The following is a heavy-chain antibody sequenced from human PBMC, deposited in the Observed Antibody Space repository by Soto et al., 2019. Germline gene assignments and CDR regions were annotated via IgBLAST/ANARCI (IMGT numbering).Heavy chain of an antibody. Sequence: EVQLLDSGGGLVQPGGSLRLSCAASGFTFSSYAMNWVRQAPGKGLEWVSVISGSGDSTYYADSVKGRFTISRDNSKNALYLQMNSLRTEDTAVYYCARRAPGTYFDYWGQGTLFTVSS. J-gene: IGHJ4*02. CDR3: ARRAPGTYFDY. V-gene: IGHV3-23*01. CDR1: GFTFSSYA. CDR2: ISGSGDST. D-gene: IGHD6-13*01.